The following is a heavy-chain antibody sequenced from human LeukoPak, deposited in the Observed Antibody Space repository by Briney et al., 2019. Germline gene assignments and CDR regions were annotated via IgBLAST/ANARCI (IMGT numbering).Heavy chain of an antibody. Sequence: GSSVKVSCKASGGTFSSYAISWVRQAPGQGLEWMGRIIPILGIANYAQKFQGRVTITADKSTSTAYMELSSLRFEDTAVYYCAQVLLVVTAEHSWGQGTLVTVSS. J-gene: IGHJ4*02. V-gene: IGHV1-69*04. CDR2: IIPILGIA. CDR3: AQVLLVVTAEHS. CDR1: GGTFSSYA. D-gene: IGHD2-21*02.